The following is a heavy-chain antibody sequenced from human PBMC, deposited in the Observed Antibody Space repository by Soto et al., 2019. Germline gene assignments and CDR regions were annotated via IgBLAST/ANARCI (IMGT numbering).Heavy chain of an antibody. Sequence: QVQLVQSGAEVKKPGASVKVSCKASGYTFTSYDINWVRQATGQGLAWMGWMNPNSGNTGYAQKFQGRVTMTRNTSISTAYMELSSLRSEDTAVYYCARVRAARPRYWFDPWGQGTLVTVSS. CDR2: MNPNSGNT. CDR1: GYTFTSYD. J-gene: IGHJ5*02. V-gene: IGHV1-8*01. D-gene: IGHD6-6*01. CDR3: ARVRAARPRYWFDP.